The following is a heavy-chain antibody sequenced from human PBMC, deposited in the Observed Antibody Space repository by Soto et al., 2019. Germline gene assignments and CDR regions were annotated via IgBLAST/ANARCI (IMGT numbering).Heavy chain of an antibody. CDR3: ARDLAGCSGGSCYSDYYGMDV. V-gene: IGHV4-61*01. D-gene: IGHD2-15*01. J-gene: IGHJ6*02. CDR1: GGSVSSGSYY. Sequence: SETLSLTCTVSGGSVSSGSYYWSWIRQPQGKGLEWIGYIYYSGSTNYNPSLKSRVTISVDTSKNQFSLKLSSVTAADTAVYYCARDLAGCSGGSCYSDYYGMDVWGQGTTVTVSS. CDR2: IYYSGST.